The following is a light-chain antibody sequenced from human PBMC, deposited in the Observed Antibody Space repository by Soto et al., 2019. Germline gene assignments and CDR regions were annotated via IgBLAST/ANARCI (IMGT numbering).Light chain of an antibody. Sequence: QLVLTQPPSASASLGASVTLTCTLSSGYSNYKVDWYQQRPGKGPRFVMRVGTGGIVGSKGDGIPDRFSVLGSGLNRYLTIKNIQEEDESDYHCGADHGSGSNVVYVFGGGTKLTVL. V-gene: IGLV9-49*01. CDR3: GADHGSGSNVVYV. CDR2: VGTGGIVG. J-gene: IGLJ2*01. CDR1: SGYSNYK.